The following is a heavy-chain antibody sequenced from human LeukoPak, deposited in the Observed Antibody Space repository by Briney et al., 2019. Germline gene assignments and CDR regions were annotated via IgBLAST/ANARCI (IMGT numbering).Heavy chain of an antibody. CDR3: AREEPTGIGIFDY. D-gene: IGHD4-11*01. CDR1: GGTFSSYA. Sequence: ASVKVSCKASGGTFSSYAISWVRQAPGQGLEWMGRIIPILGIANYAQKFQGRVTITADKSTSTAYMELSSLRSEDTAVYYCAREEPTGIGIFDYWGQGTLVTVSS. V-gene: IGHV1-69*04. J-gene: IGHJ4*02. CDR2: IIPILGIA.